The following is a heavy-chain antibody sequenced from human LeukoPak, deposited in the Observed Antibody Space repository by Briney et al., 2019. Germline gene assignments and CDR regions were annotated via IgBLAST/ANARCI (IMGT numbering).Heavy chain of an antibody. CDR3: AREGIVASFRLGYFDY. V-gene: IGHV3-30*03. CDR1: GFTFSSYG. J-gene: IGHJ4*02. CDR2: ISYDGSNK. Sequence: GRSLRLSCAASGFTFSSYGMHWVRQAPGKGLEWVAVISYDGSNKYYADSVKGRFTISRDNSKNTLYLQMNSLRAEDTAVYYCAREGIVASFRLGYFDYWGQGTLVTVSS. D-gene: IGHD5-12*01.